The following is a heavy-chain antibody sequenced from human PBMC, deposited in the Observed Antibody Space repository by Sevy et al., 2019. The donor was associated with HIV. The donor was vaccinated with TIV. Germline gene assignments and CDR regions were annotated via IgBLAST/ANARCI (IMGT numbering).Heavy chain of an antibody. V-gene: IGHV3-21*01. D-gene: IGHD3-22*01. Sequence: GGSLRLSCAASGFTFSSYNMNWVRQAPGKGLEWISSITGDSSYMYDADSVKGRFTISRDNAKNSLYLHMNGLRAEDTAMYYCARDRPTLNYHASSGYNYYFDSWGQGTLVTVSS. CDR1: GFTFSSYN. CDR3: ARDRPTLNYHASSGYNYYFDS. J-gene: IGHJ4*02. CDR2: ITGDSSYM.